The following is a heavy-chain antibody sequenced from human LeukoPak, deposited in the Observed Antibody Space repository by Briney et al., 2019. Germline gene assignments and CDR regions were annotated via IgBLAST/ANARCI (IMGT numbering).Heavy chain of an antibody. D-gene: IGHD1-26*01. CDR2: ISYDGSNK. J-gene: IGHJ4*02. V-gene: IGHV3-30-3*01. CDR3: ARDGGAYFDY. Sequence: GGSLRLSCVASGFTFSNYALHWVRQAQGKGLEWVAIISYDGSNKYYAESVKGRFTISRDKSKNTLYVQMSLLRPDDTAVYYCARDGGAYFDYWGQGTLVTVSS. CDR1: GFTFSNYA.